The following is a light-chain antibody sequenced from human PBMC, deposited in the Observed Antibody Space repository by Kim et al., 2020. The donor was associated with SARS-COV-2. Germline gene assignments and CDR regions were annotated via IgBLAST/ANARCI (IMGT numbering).Light chain of an antibody. Sequence: EKATLSCRASRGVTSNYLAWYQQKPGQAPRLLIYIASSRATGIPDRFSGSGSGTEFTLTISRLEPEDFAVYYCHQYGSPPSTFGQGTRLDIK. J-gene: IGKJ5*01. CDR2: IAS. V-gene: IGKV3-20*01. CDR3: HQYGSPPST. CDR1: RGVTSNY.